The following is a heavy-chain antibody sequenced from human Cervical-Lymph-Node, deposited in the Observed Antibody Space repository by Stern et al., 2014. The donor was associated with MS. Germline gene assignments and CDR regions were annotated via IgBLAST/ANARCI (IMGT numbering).Heavy chain of an antibody. CDR3: ARRGQYGSYPLYYYYGMDV. Sequence: QVQLVESGPGLVKPSETLSLTCTVSGGSITSYYWSWIRQPPGKGLEWIGHVYYRGGTNYKPSLKSRVTISVDTSKTQFSLKLRSVTAADTAVYYCARRGQYGSYPLYYYYGMDVWGQGTTVTVSS. CDR1: GGSITSYY. J-gene: IGHJ6*02. D-gene: IGHD3-10*01. V-gene: IGHV4-59*01. CDR2: VYYRGGT.